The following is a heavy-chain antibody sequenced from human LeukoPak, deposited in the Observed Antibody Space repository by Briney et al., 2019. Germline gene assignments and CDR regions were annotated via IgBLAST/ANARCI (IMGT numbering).Heavy chain of an antibody. Sequence: PSETLSLTCTVSGGSISSYYWSWIRQPAGKGLEWIGRIYTSGRTNYNPSLKSRVTMSVDTSKNQFSLKLSSVTAADTAVYYCARDISVEGYSSGWYDYWGQGTLVTVSS. CDR3: ARDISVEGYSSGWYDY. J-gene: IGHJ4*02. D-gene: IGHD6-19*01. CDR2: IYTSGRT. CDR1: GGSISSYY. V-gene: IGHV4-4*07.